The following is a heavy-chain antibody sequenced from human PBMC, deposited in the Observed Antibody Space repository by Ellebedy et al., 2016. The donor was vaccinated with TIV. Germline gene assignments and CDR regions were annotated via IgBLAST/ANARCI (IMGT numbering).Heavy chain of an antibody. D-gene: IGHD3-3*01. CDR1: GFTFSGSA. V-gene: IGHV3-73*01. CDR2: IRSKANSYAT. J-gene: IGHJ6*03. CDR3: TSHSYTIFGVVTTSDYYYMDV. Sequence: GESLKISXAASGFTFSGSAMHWVRQASGKGLEWVGRIRSKANSYATAYAASVKGRFTISRDDSKNTAYLQMNSLKTEDTAVYYCTSHSYTIFGVVTTSDYYYMDVWGKGTTVTVSS.